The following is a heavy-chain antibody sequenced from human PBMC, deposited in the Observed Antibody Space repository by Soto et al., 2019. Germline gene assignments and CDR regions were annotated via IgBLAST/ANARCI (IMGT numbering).Heavy chain of an antibody. D-gene: IGHD3-16*01. Sequence: ASVKVSCKASGYTFTGYYMHWVRQAPGQGLEWMGWINPNSGGTNYAQKFQGWVTMTRDTSISTAYMELSRLRSDDTAVYYCARDPDDYVWGSSASVPLYYFDYWGQGTLVTVSS. J-gene: IGHJ4*02. CDR1: GYTFTGYY. CDR2: INPNSGGT. CDR3: ARDPDDYVWGSSASVPLYYFDY. V-gene: IGHV1-2*04.